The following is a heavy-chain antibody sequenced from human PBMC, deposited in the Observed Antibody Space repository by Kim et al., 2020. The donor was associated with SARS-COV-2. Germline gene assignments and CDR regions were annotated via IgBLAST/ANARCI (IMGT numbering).Heavy chain of an antibody. CDR2: TYYRSKWYN. CDR1: GDSVSSNSAA. Sequence: SQTLSLTCAISGDSVSSNSAAWNWIRQSPSRGLEWLGRTYYRSKWYNDYAVSVKSRITINPDTSKNQFSLQLNSVTPEDTAVYYCARDHLLQWLVRGGAFDIWGQGTMVTVSS. J-gene: IGHJ3*02. CDR3: ARDHLLQWLVRGGAFDI. V-gene: IGHV6-1*01. D-gene: IGHD6-19*01.